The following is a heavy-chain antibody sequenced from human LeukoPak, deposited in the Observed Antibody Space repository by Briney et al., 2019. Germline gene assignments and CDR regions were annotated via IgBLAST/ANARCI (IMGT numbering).Heavy chain of an antibody. CDR3: ARFISGSSLAGAFDI. D-gene: IGHD1-26*01. CDR2: ISSSSSTI. J-gene: IGHJ3*02. CDR1: GFTFSSYA. V-gene: IGHV3-48*01. Sequence: QAGGSLRLSCAASGFTFSSYAMHWVRQAPGKGLEWVSYISSSSSTIYYADSVKGRFTISRDNAKNSLYLQMNSLRAEDTAVYYCARFISGSSLAGAFDIWGQGTMVTVSS.